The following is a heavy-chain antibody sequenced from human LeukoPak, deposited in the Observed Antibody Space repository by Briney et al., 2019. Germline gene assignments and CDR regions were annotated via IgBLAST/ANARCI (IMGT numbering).Heavy chain of an antibody. J-gene: IGHJ4*02. CDR3: SRDRPRYFEY. V-gene: IGHV3-48*01. Sequence: LTGGSLRLSCAASGFTFSSYAMSWVRQAPGKGPEWISYISGNNATKYYTDSVKGRFTVSRDNAQNLLFLQMNSLRVEDTAVYYCSRDRPRYFEYWGLGTLVTVSS. CDR2: ISGNNATK. CDR1: GFTFSSYA.